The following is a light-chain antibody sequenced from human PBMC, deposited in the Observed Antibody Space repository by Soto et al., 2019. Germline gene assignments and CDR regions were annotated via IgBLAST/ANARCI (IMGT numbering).Light chain of an antibody. J-gene: IGKJ1*01. Sequence: EIVLTQSPATLSLSPGARAPLSCRASQSISIYLAWYQQKPGQAPRLLIYGASSRATGIPDRFSGSGSGTDFTLTINRLEPEDFAVYYCQQYGSSPPTFGQGTKVDIK. CDR1: QSISIY. CDR2: GAS. CDR3: QQYGSSPPT. V-gene: IGKV3-20*01.